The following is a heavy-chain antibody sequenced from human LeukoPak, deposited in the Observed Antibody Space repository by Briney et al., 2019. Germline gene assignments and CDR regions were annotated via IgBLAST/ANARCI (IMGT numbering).Heavy chain of an antibody. V-gene: IGHV1-18*01. CDR2: ISAYNGNT. CDR1: GYTFTSYG. D-gene: IGHD2-8*01. J-gene: IGHJ6*02. CDR3: AREDVVLVDAVRYYYYGMDV. Sequence: GASVKVSCKASGYTFTSYGISWVRQAPGQGLEWMGWISAYNGNTNYAQKLQGRVTMTTDTSTSTVYMELSSLKSEDTAVYYCAREDVVLVDAVRYYYYGMDVWGQGTAVTVSS.